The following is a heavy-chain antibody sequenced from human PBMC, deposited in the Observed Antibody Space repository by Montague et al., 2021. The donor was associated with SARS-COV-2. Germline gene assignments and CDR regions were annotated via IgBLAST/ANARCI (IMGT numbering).Heavy chain of an antibody. CDR3: ARVGRGSSWYEVAFDI. J-gene: IGHJ3*02. V-gene: IGHV4-59*11. CDR1: GGSISRHS. Sequence: SETLSLTCTVSGGSISRHSWTWIRQPPGKGLEWIGYIYNSGSTNYNPSLTSRVTISVDTSKNQFSLKLGSVAAADTAVYYCARVGRGSSWYEVAFDIWGQGTMVTVSS. D-gene: IGHD6-13*01. CDR2: IYNSGST.